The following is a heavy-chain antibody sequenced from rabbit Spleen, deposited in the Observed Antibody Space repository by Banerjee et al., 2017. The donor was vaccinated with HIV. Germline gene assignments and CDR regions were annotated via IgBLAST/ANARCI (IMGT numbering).Heavy chain of an antibody. D-gene: IGHD7-1*01. J-gene: IGHJ4*01. CDR3: ARNVAGYGAAPAFNL. V-gene: IGHV1S40*01. CDR2: IYAGSGGTT. Sequence: QSLEESGGGLVQPEGSLTLTCIASGFSFSSNYYMCWVRQAPGKGLEWIACIYAGSGGTTYYASWAKGRFTISKTSSTTVTLQMTSLTAADTATYFCARNVAGYGAAPAFNLWGPGTLVTVS. CDR1: GFSFSSNYY.